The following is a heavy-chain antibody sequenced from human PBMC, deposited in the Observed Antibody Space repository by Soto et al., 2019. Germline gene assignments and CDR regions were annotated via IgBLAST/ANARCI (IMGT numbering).Heavy chain of an antibody. V-gene: IGHV3-74*01. CDR3: GRSREGYSYFEH. CDR1: GFTFSSYW. J-gene: IGHJ4*02. D-gene: IGHD4-4*01. CDR2: ISSDGSSI. Sequence: EVQLVESGGGFVQPGGSLRLSCAASGFTFSSYWMHWVRQAPGAGPVWVSRISSDGSSIYYADSVKGRFTVSRDNANNTLYLQMSSLRADDTAVYYCGRSREGYSYFEHWGQGILVTVSS.